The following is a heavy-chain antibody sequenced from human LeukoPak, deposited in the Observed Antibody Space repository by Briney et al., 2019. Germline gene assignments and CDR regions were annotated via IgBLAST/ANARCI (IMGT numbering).Heavy chain of an antibody. CDR3: ARNVGQARWNHFFDY. D-gene: IGHD1-1*01. V-gene: IGHV3-30-3*01. J-gene: IGHJ4*02. CDR2: ISYDGSNK. Sequence: AGGSLRLSCAASGFTFSSYAMHWVRQAPGKGLEWVAVISYDGSNKYYADSVKGRFTISRDNSKNTLYLQMNSLRAEDTAVYYCARNVGQARWNHFFDYWGQGTLVTVSS. CDR1: GFTFSSYA.